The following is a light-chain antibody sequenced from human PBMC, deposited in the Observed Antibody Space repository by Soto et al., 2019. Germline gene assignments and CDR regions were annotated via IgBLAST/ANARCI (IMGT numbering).Light chain of an antibody. J-gene: IGLJ1*01. V-gene: IGLV2-23*01. CDR2: EGS. CDR3: CSYAGSSSNYV. CDR1: SSDVGSYNL. Sequence: QAVVTQPASVSGSPGQSITISCTGTSSDVGSYNLVSWYQQHPGKAPKLMIYEGSKRPSGVSNRFSGSKSGNTASLTISGLQAEDEADYYCCSYAGSSSNYVFGTGTKVTVL.